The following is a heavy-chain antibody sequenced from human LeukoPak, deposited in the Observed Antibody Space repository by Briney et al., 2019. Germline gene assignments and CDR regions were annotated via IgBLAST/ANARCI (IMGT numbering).Heavy chain of an antibody. CDR2: IYYSGST. J-gene: IGHJ4*02. D-gene: IGHD3-10*01. CDR1: GGSISSYY. CDR3: ARLEDYYGSGSYRGGIDY. V-gene: IGHV4-59*08. Sequence: PSETLSLTCTVSGGSISSYYWSWIRQPPGEGLEWIGYIYYSGSTNYNPSLKSRVTISVDTSKNQFSLKLSSVTAADTAVYYCARLEDYYGSGSYRGGIDYWGQGTLVTVSS.